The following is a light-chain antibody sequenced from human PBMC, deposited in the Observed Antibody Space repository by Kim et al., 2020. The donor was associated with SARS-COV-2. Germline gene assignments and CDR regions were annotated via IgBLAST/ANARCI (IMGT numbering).Light chain of an antibody. V-gene: IGKV3-11*01. CDR3: KQRGNWPWK. CDR2: DAS. CDR1: RSISNY. J-gene: IGKJ1*01. Sequence: EVVLTQSPATLSLSPGERATLSCRASRSISNYLAWYQQKPGQPPRLLIYDASDRATGIPVRFSGSGSGTDFTLTISSLEAEDCAVYYCKQRGNWPWKYGQGTKVDIK.